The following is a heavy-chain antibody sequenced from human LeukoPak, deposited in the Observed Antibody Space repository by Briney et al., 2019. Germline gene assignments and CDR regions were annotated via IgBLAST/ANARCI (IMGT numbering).Heavy chain of an antibody. Sequence: PSETLSLTCTVSGGSISSYYWSWIRQPPGKGLEWLGHIYYSGSTNYSPSLRSRVTISVDTSKNQISLKLTPVTAADTAVYYCASSFCSGGSCYKKDYYFDYWGQGALVTVSS. CDR2: IYYSGST. CDR3: ASSFCSGGSCYKKDYYFDY. J-gene: IGHJ4*02. D-gene: IGHD2-15*01. V-gene: IGHV4-59*08. CDR1: GGSISSYY.